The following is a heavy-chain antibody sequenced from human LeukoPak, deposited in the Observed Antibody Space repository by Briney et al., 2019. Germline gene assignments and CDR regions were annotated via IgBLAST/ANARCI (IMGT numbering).Heavy chain of an antibody. CDR2: IKEDGSEK. CDR1: GFTFSSYW. Sequence: GGSLRLSCAASGFTFSSYWMSWVRQAPGKGLEWVANIKEDGSEKYYVDSVKGRFTISRDNAKNSLYLQMNSLRAEDTAVYYCARDRFYYDSSGPGTGNYGLDVWGQGTTVTVSS. V-gene: IGHV3-7*01. CDR3: ARDRFYYDSSGPGTGNYGLDV. J-gene: IGHJ6*02. D-gene: IGHD3-22*01.